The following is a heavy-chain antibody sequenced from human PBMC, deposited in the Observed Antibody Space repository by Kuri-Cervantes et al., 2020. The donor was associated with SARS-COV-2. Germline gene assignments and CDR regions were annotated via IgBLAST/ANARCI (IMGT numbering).Heavy chain of an antibody. V-gene: IGHV1-2*06. CDR3: ARGFGYSGYDGLDY. J-gene: IGHJ4*02. D-gene: IGHD5-12*01. Sequence: ASVKVSCKASGYTFTGYYMHWVRQAPGQGLEWMGRINPNSGGTNYAQKFQGRVTMTRNTSISTAYMELSSLRSEDTAVYYCARGFGYSGYDGLDYWGQGTLVVVSS. CDR2: INPNSGGT. CDR1: GYTFTGYY.